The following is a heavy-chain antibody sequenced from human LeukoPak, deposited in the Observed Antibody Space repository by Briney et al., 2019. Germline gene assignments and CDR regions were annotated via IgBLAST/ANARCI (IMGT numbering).Heavy chain of an antibody. J-gene: IGHJ4*02. Sequence: ASVKVSCKASGYTFSDYGITWVRQAPGQGGEGMGWIGAYNDNTNYAQKFQGRVTLTTDTSTSTAYMELRSLTSDDTALYYCARAGAAVTMFFDFWGQGTLVTVSS. CDR2: IGAYNDNT. CDR3: ARAGAAVTMFFDF. D-gene: IGHD4-17*01. CDR1: GYTFSDYG. V-gene: IGHV1-18*01.